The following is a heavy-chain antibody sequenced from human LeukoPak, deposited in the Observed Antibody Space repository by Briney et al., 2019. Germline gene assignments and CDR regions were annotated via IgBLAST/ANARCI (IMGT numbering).Heavy chain of an antibody. CDR2: IIPIFGTA. CDR3: ARARSYYDILTPYHYYMDV. CDR1: GGTFSSYA. V-gene: IGHV1-69*13. D-gene: IGHD3-9*01. Sequence: ASVKVSCKASGGTFSSYAISWVRQAPGQGLEWMGGIIPIFGTANYAQKFQGRVTITADESTGTAYMELSSLRSEDTAVYYCARARSYYDILTPYHYYMDVWGKGTTVTVSS. J-gene: IGHJ6*03.